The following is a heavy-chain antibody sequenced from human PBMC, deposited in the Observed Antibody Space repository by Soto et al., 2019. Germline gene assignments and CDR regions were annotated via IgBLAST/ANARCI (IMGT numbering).Heavy chain of an antibody. Sequence: QLQLQESGSGLVKLSQTLSLTCAVSGGSISSGGYSWSWIRQPPGKGLEWIGYIYHSGSTYYNLALKSRVTIIVDRSNHPFSLELSSASAADTDVYYCAGWWFGELWQGDYGMDVWGQGTTVTGSS. CDR3: AGWWFGELWQGDYGMDV. D-gene: IGHD3-10*01. CDR2: IYHSGST. J-gene: IGHJ6*02. CDR1: GGSISSGGYS. V-gene: IGHV4-30-2*01.